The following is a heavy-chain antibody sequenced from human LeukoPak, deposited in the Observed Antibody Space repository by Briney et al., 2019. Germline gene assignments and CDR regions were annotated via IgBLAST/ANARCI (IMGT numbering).Heavy chain of an antibody. D-gene: IGHD3-9*01. J-gene: IGHJ4*02. Sequence: ASVKVSCKASGYTLTGYYVHWVRQAPGQGLEWMGWINPKNGGTIYAQKFQGRVTMTRDTSISTAYMDLSRLRSDDTAVYYCARSAGYSHFGYWGQGTLVTVSS. CDR1: GYTLTGYY. CDR2: INPKNGGT. CDR3: ARSAGYSHFGY. V-gene: IGHV1-2*02.